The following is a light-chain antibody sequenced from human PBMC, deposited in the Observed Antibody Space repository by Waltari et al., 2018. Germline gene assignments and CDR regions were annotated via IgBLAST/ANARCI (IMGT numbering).Light chain of an antibody. CDR2: WAS. J-gene: IGKJ4*01. CDR1: ESVLYSANNTNH. V-gene: IGKV4-1*01. CDR3: QQYYSTPIT. Sequence: DIVMTQSPESLAVSLGERATINCKSSESVLYSANNTNHLSWYQQKPGQPPKLLLYWASTRKSGVPDRFSGSGSETDFTLTVTSLQAEDVAVYYCQQYYSTPITFGGGTKVEIK.